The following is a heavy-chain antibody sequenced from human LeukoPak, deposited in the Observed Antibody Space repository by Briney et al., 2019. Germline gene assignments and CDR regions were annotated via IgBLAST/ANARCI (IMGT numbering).Heavy chain of an antibody. V-gene: IGHV1-2*02. CDR1: GYTFTGYY. D-gene: IGHD2-2*01. CDR3: ARVEAYCTRTSCHDY. CDR2: INPNSGGT. J-gene: IGHJ4*02. Sequence: ASVRVSCKASGYTFTGYYMHWVRQAPGQGLEWMGWINPNSGGTNYAQKFQGRVTMTRDTSISTAYMGLSRLRSDDTAVYYCARVEAYCTRTSCHDYWGQGTLVTVSS.